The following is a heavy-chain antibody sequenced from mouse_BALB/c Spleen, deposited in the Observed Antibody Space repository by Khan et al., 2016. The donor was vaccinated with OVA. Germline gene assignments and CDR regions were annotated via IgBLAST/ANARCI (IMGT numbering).Heavy chain of an antibody. CDR1: GFTFSSYT. CDR2: ITKGGGNT. Sequence: EVQLVESGGDLVQPGGSLKLSCAASGFTFSSYTMSWVRQTPEKRLEWVAFITKGGGNTYYPDTVKGRFIVSRDNAKNTLYLQMNSLKSEDTAMYYCARPSTTEYNYFMDFWGKGTSVTVSS. CDR3: ARPSTTEYNYFMDF. D-gene: IGHD1-1*01. J-gene: IGHJ4*01. V-gene: IGHV5-12-2*01.